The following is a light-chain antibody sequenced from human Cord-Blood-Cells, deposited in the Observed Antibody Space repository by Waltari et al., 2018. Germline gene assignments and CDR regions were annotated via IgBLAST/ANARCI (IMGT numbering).Light chain of an antibody. Sequence: QSVLTQPPSASGTPGQRVTISCSGSSSNIGSNTVNWYQQLPGTAPKLLIYSNNQRPAGFPDRFSGSKSGTYASLAISGLQSEDEADYYCAAWDDSLNGYVFGTGTKVTVL. CDR1: SSNIGSNT. V-gene: IGLV1-44*01. CDR2: SNN. CDR3: AAWDDSLNGYV. J-gene: IGLJ1*01.